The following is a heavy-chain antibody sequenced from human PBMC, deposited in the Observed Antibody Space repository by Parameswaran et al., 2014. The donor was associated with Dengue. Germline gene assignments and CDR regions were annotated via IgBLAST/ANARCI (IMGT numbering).Heavy chain of an antibody. Sequence: KWIRQPPGKRLEWVSSISGSSYYIFYAASVKGRFTISRDNAKNSLYLDMNSLRAEDTGVYYCARDHRDSSSWYLGSVWGQGTTVTVS. D-gene: IGHD6-13*01. CDR2: ISGSSYYI. J-gene: IGHJ6*02. V-gene: IGHV3-21*01. CDR3: ARDHRDSSSWYLGSV.